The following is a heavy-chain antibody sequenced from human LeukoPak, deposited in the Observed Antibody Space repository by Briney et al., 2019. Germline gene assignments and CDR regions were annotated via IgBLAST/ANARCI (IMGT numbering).Heavy chain of an antibody. D-gene: IGHD3-22*01. V-gene: IGHV4-59*01. CDR2: IYYSGST. J-gene: IGHJ4*02. Sequence: SETLSLTCTVSGVSISGYYWSWIRQPPGRGLEWIGYIYYSGSTNYNPSLKSRVTISVDTSKNQFSLKLSSVTAADTAVYYCASSYYDSSGYFLMDDYWGQGTLVTVSS. CDR1: GVSISGYY. CDR3: ASSYYDSSGYFLMDDY.